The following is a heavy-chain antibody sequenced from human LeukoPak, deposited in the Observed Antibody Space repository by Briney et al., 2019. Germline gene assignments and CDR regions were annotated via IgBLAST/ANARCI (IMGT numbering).Heavy chain of an antibody. Sequence: PSETLSLTCTVSGGSISGYYWSWIRQPPGPGLEWIGYIYNSGSTNYNPSLKSRVIILVDTSENRFSLRLSSVTAADTAVYYCAREHKDYDGDGYYYGYWGQGTLVTVSS. CDR1: GGSISGYY. J-gene: IGHJ4*02. CDR2: IYNSGST. V-gene: IGHV4-4*08. CDR3: AREHKDYDGDGYYYGY. D-gene: IGHD2-21*02.